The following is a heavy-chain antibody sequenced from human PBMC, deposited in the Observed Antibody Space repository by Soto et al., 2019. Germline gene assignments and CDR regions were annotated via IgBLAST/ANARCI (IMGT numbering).Heavy chain of an antibody. CDR1: GFTFSTYS. V-gene: IGHV3-48*02. D-gene: IGHD3-22*01. J-gene: IGHJ4*02. Sequence: VQLVESGGDLVQPGGSLRLSCAASGFTFSTYSMNWVRQAPGKGLEWVSYIITSSSTIYYADSVKGRLTISRDNAKNALYLQMNSLRDEDTAVYYCARGGTYYYDSRYFDYWGQGTLVTVSS. CDR2: IITSSSTI. CDR3: ARGGTYYYDSRYFDY.